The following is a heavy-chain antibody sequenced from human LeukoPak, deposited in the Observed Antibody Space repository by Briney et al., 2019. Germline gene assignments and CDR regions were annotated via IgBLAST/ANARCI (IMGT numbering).Heavy chain of an antibody. V-gene: IGHV4-34*01. CDR3: AHRRGVLRYFDLLNKGGLIY. CDR2: INHSGST. D-gene: IGHD3-9*01. Sequence: SETLSLTCAVYGVSFSVYYWSWIRHPPGKGLEGSGEINHSGSTNYNPSLKSRVTLSVHTSKNQSPQKLSSVPAADTVVYYCAHRRGVLRYFDLLNKGGLIYLVEGTLVTVSS. CDR1: GVSFSVYY. J-gene: IGHJ4*02.